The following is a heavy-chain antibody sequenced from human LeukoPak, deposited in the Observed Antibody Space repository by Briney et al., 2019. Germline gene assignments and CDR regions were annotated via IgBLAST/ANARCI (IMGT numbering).Heavy chain of an antibody. D-gene: IGHD4-17*01. Sequence: GGSLRLSCAASGFTFSSYAMTWVRQAPGKGLEWVSVISGSGGSTYYADSVKGRFTISSANSKNKLYLQMNSLRAEDTAAYYCAKDHETTVITFDLQHWGQGTLVTVSS. CDR2: ISGSGGST. V-gene: IGHV3-23*01. CDR1: GFTFSSYA. J-gene: IGHJ1*01. CDR3: AKDHETTVITFDLQH.